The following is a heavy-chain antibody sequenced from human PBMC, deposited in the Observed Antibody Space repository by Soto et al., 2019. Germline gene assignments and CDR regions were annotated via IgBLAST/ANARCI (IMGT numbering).Heavy chain of an antibody. D-gene: IGHD3-22*01. Sequence: QMQLQGSGLGLVKPAESLSLTCTVSGGSISSSSYYWGWIRQPPGQGLEWLGTIYSLGNTYYSPSLKSRVTISVDKSKSQLFLKLSSVTAPDTAVYYCARQIYDSSGYYYAYWGQGTLVTVSS. J-gene: IGHJ4*02. CDR1: GGSISSSSYY. V-gene: IGHV4-39*01. CDR2: IYSLGNT. CDR3: ARQIYDSSGYYYAY.